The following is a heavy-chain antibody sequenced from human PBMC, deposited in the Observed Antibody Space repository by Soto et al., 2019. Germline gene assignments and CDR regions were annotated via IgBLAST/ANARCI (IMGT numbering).Heavy chain of an antibody. V-gene: IGHV3-23*01. CDR2: IIGSGGGT. CDR3: AKGGRIVATTYNLDV. CDR1: GFTFSTYA. J-gene: IGHJ6*02. D-gene: IGHD1-26*01. Sequence: EVQLLESGGGLVQPGGSLRLSCGASGFTFSTYAMNWVRQAPGKGLEWVAAIIGSGGGTYYADSVKGRFTISRDNSKNSLFLHMNSLRSEYRAVYFCAKGGRIVATTYNLDVWGQGTTVAVSS.